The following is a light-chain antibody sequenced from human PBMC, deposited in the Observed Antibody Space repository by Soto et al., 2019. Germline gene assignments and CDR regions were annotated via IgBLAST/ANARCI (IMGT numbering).Light chain of an antibody. CDR1: QSIRTS. Sequence: EVVLRQSPATLSLSPGERATLSCRASQSIRTSLAWYQQKPGQAPRLVIFDASNRANGVPARFGGSGSGRDFTLTINSLEPEDFAVYYCQQRNVWPPITFGQGTRLEIK. J-gene: IGKJ5*01. V-gene: IGKV3-11*02. CDR2: DAS. CDR3: QQRNVWPPIT.